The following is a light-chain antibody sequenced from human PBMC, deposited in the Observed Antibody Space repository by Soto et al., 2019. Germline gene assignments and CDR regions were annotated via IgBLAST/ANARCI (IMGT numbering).Light chain of an antibody. Sequence: SYELTQPPSVSVAPGKTASVACGGSNIGSKSVHWYQQKSGQAPVLVMYYDSYRPSGIPERLSGSNSGNTATLTSSRVEAGDEADYYCQVCDISSGHVLFGGGPKLTVL. CDR2: YDS. V-gene: IGLV3-21*01. CDR3: QVCDISSGHVL. J-gene: IGLJ3*02. CDR1: NIGSKS.